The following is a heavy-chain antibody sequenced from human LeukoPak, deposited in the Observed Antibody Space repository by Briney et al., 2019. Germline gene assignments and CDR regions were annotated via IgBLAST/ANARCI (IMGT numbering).Heavy chain of an antibody. J-gene: IGHJ6*02. CDR3: ARDLLKGEEYGMDV. CDR2: INSDGSTT. CDR1: GFTFSSYW. D-gene: IGHD2-15*01. V-gene: IGHV3-74*01. Sequence: GGSLRLSCAASGFTFSSYWMHWVRQAPGKGLVWVSRINSDGSTTTYADSVKGRFTTSRDNAKNTLYLQMNSLRAEDTAVYYCARDLLKGEEYGMDVWGQGTTVTVSS.